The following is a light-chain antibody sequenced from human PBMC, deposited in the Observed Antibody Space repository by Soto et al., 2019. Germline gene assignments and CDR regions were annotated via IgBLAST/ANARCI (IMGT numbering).Light chain of an antibody. J-gene: IGKJ2*01. Sequence: EIQMTQSPASLSASVGERVTLTCRASHTIATYLTWYQQKAGKVPEVLIYWTSTLPPGVPSRFTGSGYGTYFTLTINNEQPEDFAAYYCQRFYYYPHTFGQGTKLEVK. CDR3: QRFYYYPHT. V-gene: IGKV1-39*01. CDR2: WTS. CDR1: HTIATY.